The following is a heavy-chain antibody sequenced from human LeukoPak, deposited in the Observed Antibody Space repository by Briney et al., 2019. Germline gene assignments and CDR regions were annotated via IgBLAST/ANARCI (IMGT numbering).Heavy chain of an antibody. Sequence: GASVKVSCKASGGTFSSYAISWVRQAPGQGLEWMGGIIPIFGTANYAQKFQGRVTITADESTSTAYMELSSLRSEDTAVYYCARGGGYCSSTSCYKFDYWAQGTLVTVSS. CDR3: ARGGGYCSSTSCYKFDY. J-gene: IGHJ4*02. D-gene: IGHD2-2*01. V-gene: IGHV1-69*13. CDR1: GGTFSSYA. CDR2: IIPIFGTA.